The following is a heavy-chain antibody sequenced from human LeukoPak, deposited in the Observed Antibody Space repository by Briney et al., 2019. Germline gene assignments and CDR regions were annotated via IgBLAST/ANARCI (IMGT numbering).Heavy chain of an antibody. Sequence: PSETLSLTCTVSGGSISSYYWSWIRQPPGKGLEWIGYIYYSGSTNYNPSLKSRVTISVDTSKNQFSLKLSSVTAADTAVYYCARGLKIPSGFDYWGQGTLVTVSS. V-gene: IGHV4-59*01. CDR3: ARGLKIPSGFDY. D-gene: IGHD3-10*01. CDR2: IYYSGST. CDR1: GGSISSYY. J-gene: IGHJ4*02.